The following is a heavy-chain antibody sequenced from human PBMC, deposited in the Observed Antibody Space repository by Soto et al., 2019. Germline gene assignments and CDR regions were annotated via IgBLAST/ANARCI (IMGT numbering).Heavy chain of an antibody. CDR2: IYYDGRNK. CDR1: GFIFNTYG. J-gene: IGHJ4*02. Sequence: QVQLVESGGGVVQPGRSLRLSCAASGFIFNTYGMHWVRQAPGKGLEWVAVIYYDGRNKYYADSVKGRFTISRDNSKXXXXXXXXXXXXXXXXXXXXXXXLGELWPSVGGYWGQGTLVTVSS. CDR3: XXXLGELWPSVGGY. D-gene: IGHD1-26*01. V-gene: IGHV3-33*01.